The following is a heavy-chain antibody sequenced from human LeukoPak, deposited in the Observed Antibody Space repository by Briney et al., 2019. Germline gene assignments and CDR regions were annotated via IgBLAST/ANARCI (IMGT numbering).Heavy chain of an antibody. V-gene: IGHV3-23*01. CDR1: GFTFSSQA. CDR3: AAGGGKTFDP. D-gene: IGHD4-23*01. Sequence: GGSLRLSCAASGFTFSSQALSWVRQAPGKGLEWVSSFTGSAGNIHYADSVKGRFTLSRDNSKSTMYLQMNSLRVDDTAIHYCAAGGGKTFDPWGQGTQVTVSS. CDR2: FTGSAGNI. J-gene: IGHJ5*02.